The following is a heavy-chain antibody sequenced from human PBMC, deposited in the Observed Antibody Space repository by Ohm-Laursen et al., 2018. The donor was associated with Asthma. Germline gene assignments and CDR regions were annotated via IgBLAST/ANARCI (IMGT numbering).Heavy chain of an antibody. Sequence: SLRLSCAASGFTFSKHHMTWVRQAPGKGLEWVSAIDGSGGRTYYADSVKGRFTISRDNSKNILYMQMNSLRAEDAAVYYCARRDYSGGDPNAAFDIWGQGTMVTVSS. J-gene: IGHJ3*02. D-gene: IGHD2-21*02. V-gene: IGHV3-23*01. CDR1: GFTFSKHH. CDR3: ARRDYSGGDPNAAFDI. CDR2: IDGSGGRT.